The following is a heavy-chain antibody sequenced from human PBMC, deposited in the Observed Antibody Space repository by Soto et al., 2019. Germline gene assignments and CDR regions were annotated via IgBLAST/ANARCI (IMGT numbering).Heavy chain of an antibody. Sequence: QVQLVQSGAEVKKPGSSVKLSCKASGAIVNSYSFSWVRQAPGQGLEWMGGIMPVFGTPTYAQKFRGRVTITLDESTSTLYMELTSLRSEDTAVYFCARGYRYYYDTSGYYPFDYWGQGTLVTVSS. CDR1: GAIVNSYS. CDR3: ARGYRYYYDTSGYYPFDY. D-gene: IGHD3-22*01. V-gene: IGHV1-69*01. J-gene: IGHJ4*02. CDR2: IMPVFGTP.